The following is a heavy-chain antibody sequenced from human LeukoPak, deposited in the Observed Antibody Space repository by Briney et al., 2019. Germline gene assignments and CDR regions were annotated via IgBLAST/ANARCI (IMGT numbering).Heavy chain of an antibody. CDR2: IYYSGST. J-gene: IGHJ4*02. D-gene: IGHD3-16*01. V-gene: IGHV4-39*07. Sequence: SETLSLTCTVSGGSISSSSYYWGWIRQPPGKGLEWIGSIYYSGSTYYNPSLKSRVTISVDTSKNQFSLKLSSVTAADTAVYYCARDSQYYDYVWGSYPPSNWGQGTLVTVSS. CDR3: ARDSQYYDYVWGSYPPSN. CDR1: GGSISSSSYY.